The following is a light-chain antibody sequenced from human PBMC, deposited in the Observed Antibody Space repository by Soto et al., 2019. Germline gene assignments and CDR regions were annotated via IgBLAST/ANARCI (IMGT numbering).Light chain of an antibody. CDR1: QSISRW. V-gene: IGKV1-5*03. CDR3: QHYNSYAWT. J-gene: IGKJ1*01. CDR2: KAS. Sequence: DIQMTQSPSTLSASVGDRVTITCRASQSISRWLVWYQQKPGKAPKLLIYKASSLQSGVPSRFSGSGSGTEFTLTISSLQPDDFATYYCQHYNSYAWTFGQWTKVEIK.